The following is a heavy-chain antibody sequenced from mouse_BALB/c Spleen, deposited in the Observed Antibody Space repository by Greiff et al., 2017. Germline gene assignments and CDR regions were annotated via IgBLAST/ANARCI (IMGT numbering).Heavy chain of an antibody. CDR2: ISDGGSYT. Sequence: EVQGVESGGGLVKPGGSLKLSCAASGFTFSDYYMYWVRQTPEKRLEWVATISDGGSYTYYPDSVKGRFTISRDNAKNNLYLQMSSLKSEDTAMYYCARSALDGYYKMDYWGQGTSVTVSS. V-gene: IGHV5-4*02. D-gene: IGHD2-3*01. CDR3: ARSALDGYYKMDY. CDR1: GFTFSDYY. J-gene: IGHJ4*01.